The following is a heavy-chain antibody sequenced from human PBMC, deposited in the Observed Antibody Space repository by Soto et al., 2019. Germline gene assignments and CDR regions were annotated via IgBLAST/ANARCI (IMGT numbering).Heavy chain of an antibody. D-gene: IGHD3-16*01. CDR3: ARDRPAFKSFGSGMDV. CDR2: IFYSGST. V-gene: IGHV4-31*03. Sequence: SDTLSLTCSVYDLAINNRDYYLSWIRQHPGKGLEWIGNIFYSGSTDYNPSLKGRLTISIDTSKNEFSLKLTSVTAADTAVYYCARDRPAFKSFGSGMDVWGQGPTVTVSS. CDR1: DLAINNRDYY. J-gene: IGHJ6*02.